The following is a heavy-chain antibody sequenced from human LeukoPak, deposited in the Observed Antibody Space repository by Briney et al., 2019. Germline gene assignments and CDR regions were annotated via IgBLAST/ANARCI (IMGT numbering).Heavy chain of an antibody. J-gene: IGHJ4*02. D-gene: IGHD3-9*01. CDR1: GYSFTSYW. Sequence: GESLQISCKGSGYSFTSYWIGWVRQMPGKGLEWMGVIYPGDSDTRYSPSFQGQVTISADKSISTAYLQWSSLKASDTAMYYCARGGRLRYFDWLFDYWGQGTLVTVSS. CDR2: IYPGDSDT. V-gene: IGHV5-51*01. CDR3: ARGGRLRYFDWLFDY.